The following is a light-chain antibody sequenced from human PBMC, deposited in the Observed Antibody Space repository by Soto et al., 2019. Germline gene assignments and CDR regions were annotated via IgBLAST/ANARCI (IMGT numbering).Light chain of an antibody. CDR3: QHYNSL. Sequence: DILMTQSPSTLSASVGDRVTITCRASQSISSWLAWYQQKPGQAPKLLIYDASTLECRVPSRFSGSGSGTEFTLTISCLHPEGFATYYCQHYNSLVGAETKVDIK. J-gene: IGKJ3*01. CDR1: QSISSW. V-gene: IGKV1-5*01. CDR2: DAS.